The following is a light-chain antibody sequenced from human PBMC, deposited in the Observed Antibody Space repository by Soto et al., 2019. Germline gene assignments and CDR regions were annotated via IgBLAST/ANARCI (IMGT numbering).Light chain of an antibody. V-gene: IGKV1-27*01. Sequence: DVQMTQSPASLSVSLVERVTMSCLASQGISNCVAWYQQQPGKVPKLLIYAASTLETGIPSRFSGSGSGTEFTLTISSLQSEDFAIYYCQKYNNWPRTFGQGTKVDIK. CDR2: AAS. CDR3: QKYNNWPRT. J-gene: IGKJ1*01. CDR1: QGISNC.